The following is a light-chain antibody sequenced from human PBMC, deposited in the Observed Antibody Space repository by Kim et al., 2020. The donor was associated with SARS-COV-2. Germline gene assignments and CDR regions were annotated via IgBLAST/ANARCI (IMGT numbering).Light chain of an antibody. V-gene: IGLV3-21*04. Sequence: PGKAARLTWGGNNMGSKSVKWYQQKPGQAPVLVIYYDTDRPSGIPERFSGSNSGNTATLTISGVEAGDEADYYCQVWDTSSDHPWVFGTGTKVTVL. CDR1: NMGSKS. J-gene: IGLJ6*01. CDR2: YDT. CDR3: QVWDTSSDHPWV.